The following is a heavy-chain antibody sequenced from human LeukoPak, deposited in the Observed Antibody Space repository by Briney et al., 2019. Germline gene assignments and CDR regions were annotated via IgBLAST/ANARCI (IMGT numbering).Heavy chain of an antibody. CDR2: LIGRSGST. CDR3: AKGAYDYIEIAYFDF. V-gene: IGHV3-23*01. CDR1: EFTSTNYA. J-gene: IGHJ4*02. Sequence: RRSLRLSCAATEFTSTNYAMNWVSQAPGKVLERVSVLIGRSGSTDYGDSVKGRFTISRDISKNTLFLQMNSRRDEHTAIYYCAKGAYDYIEIAYFDFWGQGTLVTVSS. D-gene: IGHD5-12*01.